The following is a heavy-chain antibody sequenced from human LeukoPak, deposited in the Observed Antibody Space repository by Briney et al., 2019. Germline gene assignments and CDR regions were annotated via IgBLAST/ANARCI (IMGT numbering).Heavy chain of an antibody. D-gene: IGHD3-3*01. CDR3: ARDERLLSFLK. CDR2: ITGSGGST. V-gene: IGHV3-23*01. CDR1: GFTFSSYW. J-gene: IGHJ4*02. Sequence: GGSLRLSCAASGFTFSSYWMSWVRQAPGKGLEWVSGITGSGGSTYYADSVKGRFTISRDDSKNTLYLQMNSLRAEDTAIYYCARDERLLSFLKWGQGTLVTVSS.